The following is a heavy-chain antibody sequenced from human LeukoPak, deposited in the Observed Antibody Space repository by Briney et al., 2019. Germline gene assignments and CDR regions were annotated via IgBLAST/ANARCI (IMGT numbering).Heavy chain of an antibody. CDR2: ISSSSSYI. V-gene: IGHV3-21*01. D-gene: IGHD6-13*01. Sequence: GSLRLSCAASGFTFSSYSMNWVRQAPGKGLEWVSSISSSSSYIYYADSVKGRFTISRDNAKNSLYLQMNSLRAEDTAVYYCASQAAAGSSYYFDYWGQGTLVTVSS. CDR3: ASQAAAGSSYYFDY. J-gene: IGHJ4*02. CDR1: GFTFSSYS.